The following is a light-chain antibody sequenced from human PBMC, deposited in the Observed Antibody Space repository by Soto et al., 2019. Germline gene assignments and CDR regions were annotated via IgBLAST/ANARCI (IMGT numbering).Light chain of an antibody. CDR3: QQYNNWPPLT. Sequence: VLTQSPATLSLSPGERATLSCRASQSVSSYLAWYQQKPGQAPRLLIYDASSRATGIPDRFSGSGSGTEFTLTISSLQSEDFAVYYCQQYNNWPPLTFGGGTKV. CDR1: QSVSSY. V-gene: IGKV3D-15*01. CDR2: DAS. J-gene: IGKJ4*01.